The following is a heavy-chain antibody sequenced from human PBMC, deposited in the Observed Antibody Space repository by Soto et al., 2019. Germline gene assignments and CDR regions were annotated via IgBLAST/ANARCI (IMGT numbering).Heavy chain of an antibody. CDR3: AYEGAARRDYGMDV. Sequence: SVKVSCKASGVTFSNYAISWVRQAPGQGLEWMGGIIPIFGTANYAQKFQGRVTNTADESTSTVYMELSSLRSEDTAVYYCAYEGAARRDYGMDVWGQGTTVTVSS. CDR1: GVTFSNYA. CDR2: IIPIFGTA. V-gene: IGHV1-69*13. J-gene: IGHJ6*02. D-gene: IGHD6-6*01.